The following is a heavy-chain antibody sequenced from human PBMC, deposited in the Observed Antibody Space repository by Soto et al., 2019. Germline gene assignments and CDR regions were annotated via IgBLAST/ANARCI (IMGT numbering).Heavy chain of an antibody. CDR1: GGTFSDFT. J-gene: IGHJ6*02. CDR3: ATSYCGNECQPNRAFYYFGWDV. Sequence: QVQLVQSGAEVRKPGSSVKVSCRASGGTFSDFTVTWVRQAPGQGLEWMGGIIPILEATKYAQTFQDRVTFTADESTSTVCMELSSLRSEDTAVYFCATSYCGNECQPNRAFYYFGWDVWGQGTTVTVSS. CDR2: IIPILEAT. V-gene: IGHV1-69*01. D-gene: IGHD2-21*01.